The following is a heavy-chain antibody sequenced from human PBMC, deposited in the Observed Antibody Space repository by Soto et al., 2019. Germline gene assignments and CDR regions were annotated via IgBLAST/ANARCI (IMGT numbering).Heavy chain of an antibody. J-gene: IGHJ5*02. CDR3: AGGRRHCSSTSCRGFWFDP. Sequence: EVQLVESGGGLVQPGGSLRLSCAASGFTFSSYWMTWVRQAPGKGLEWVANIRQAGGEKYYVDSVKGRFTISRDNAKDSLYLQMSSLRAEDTAVYYCAGGRRHCSSTSCRGFWFDPWGQGTLVTVSS. CDR1: GFTFSSYW. CDR2: IRQAGGEK. D-gene: IGHD2-2*01. V-gene: IGHV3-7*01.